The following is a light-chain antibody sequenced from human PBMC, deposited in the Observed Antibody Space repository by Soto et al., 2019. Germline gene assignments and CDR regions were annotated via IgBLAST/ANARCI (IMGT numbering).Light chain of an antibody. CDR2: DAS. CDR3: QQYNSYTWT. CDR1: QSISMW. J-gene: IGKJ1*01. Sequence: VEMTKSPSTLSASVGDRVTITCRASQSISMWLAWYQQKPGKAPKFLIYDASTLESGVPSRFSGSGSGTEFTLTISSLQPDDFATYYCQQYNSYTWTFGQGTK. V-gene: IGKV1-5*01.